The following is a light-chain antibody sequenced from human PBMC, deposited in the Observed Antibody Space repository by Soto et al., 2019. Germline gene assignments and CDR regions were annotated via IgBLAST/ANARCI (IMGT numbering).Light chain of an antibody. CDR2: AAS. CDR1: QGISSY. CDR3: QQYYSYPFT. J-gene: IGKJ3*01. V-gene: IGKV1-8*01. Sequence: AIRMTQSPSSFSASTGDRVTITCRASQGISSYLAWYQQKPGKAPKLLIYAASTLQSGVPSRFSDSGSVTDFTLTISCLQSEDFATYYCQQYYSYPFTFGPGTKVDIK.